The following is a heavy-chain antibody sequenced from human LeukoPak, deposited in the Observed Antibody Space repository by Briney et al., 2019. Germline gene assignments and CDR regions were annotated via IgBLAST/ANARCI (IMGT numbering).Heavy chain of an antibody. CDR3: AKDVWTRQQLPPGLDY. D-gene: IGHD6-13*01. J-gene: IGHJ4*02. Sequence: PGGSLRLSCAASGVTFSDYYMSWIRQAPGKGLEWVSYISSSGSTIHYADSVKGRFTISRDNAKNSLYLQMNSLRAEDTAVYYCAKDVWTRQQLPPGLDYWGQGTLLTVSS. V-gene: IGHV3-11*01. CDR1: GVTFSDYY. CDR2: ISSSGSTI.